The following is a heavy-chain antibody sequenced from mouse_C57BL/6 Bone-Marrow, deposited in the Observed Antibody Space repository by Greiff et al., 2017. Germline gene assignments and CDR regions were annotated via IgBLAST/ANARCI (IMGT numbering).Heavy chain of an antibody. V-gene: IGHV1-26*01. CDR2: INPNNGGT. D-gene: IGHD2-4*01. CDR3: VYYDYDWFAY. CDR1: GYTFTDYY. Sequence: VQLQQSGPELVKPGASVKISCQASGYTFTDYYMNWVKQSHGKSLEWIGDINPNNGGTTYNQKFKGKATLTVYKSSSTAYMELRSLTSEDSAVYYCVYYDYDWFAYWGQGTLVTVSA. J-gene: IGHJ3*01.